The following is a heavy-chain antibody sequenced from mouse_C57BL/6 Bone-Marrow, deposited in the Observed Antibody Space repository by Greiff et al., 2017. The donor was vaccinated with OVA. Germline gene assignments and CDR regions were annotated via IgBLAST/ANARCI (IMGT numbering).Heavy chain of an antibody. D-gene: IGHD2-3*01. J-gene: IGHJ3*01. CDR3: ARSYDGYYRFAY. CDR1: GYTFTSYG. CDR2: IYPRSGTT. Sequence: VMLVESGAELARPGASVKLSCKASGYTFTSYGISWVKQRTGQGLEWIGEIYPRSGTTYYNEKFKGKATLTADKSSSTAYMELRSLTSEDSAVYCCARSYDGYYRFAYWGQGTLVTVSA. V-gene: IGHV1-81*01.